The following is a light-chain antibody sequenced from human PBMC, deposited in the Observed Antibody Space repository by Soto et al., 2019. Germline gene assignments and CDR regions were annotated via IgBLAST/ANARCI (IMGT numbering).Light chain of an antibody. Sequence: EIVLTQSPGTLSLSPGERATLSCRASQSVSSIYLAWYQQKPGQAPRLLIYGASNRATDISDRFSGSGSGTDFSLTISRLEPEDFAVYYCQQYGSSWTFGQGTKVDIK. J-gene: IGKJ1*01. CDR2: GAS. CDR1: QSVSSIY. CDR3: QQYGSSWT. V-gene: IGKV3-20*01.